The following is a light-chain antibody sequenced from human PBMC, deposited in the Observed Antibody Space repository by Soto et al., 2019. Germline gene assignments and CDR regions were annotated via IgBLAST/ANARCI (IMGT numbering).Light chain of an antibody. CDR1: QTITSG. CDR2: KAS. V-gene: IGKV1-5*03. Sequence: DIQMTQSPSTLSGSVGDRVTITCRASQTITSGLAWYQQKPGKAPKLLIYKASTIKSGIPSRFSGSGSGTEFTLTISSLQPDDFATYYCQQYDSYSEAFGQGTKVDIK. CDR3: QQYDSYSEA. J-gene: IGKJ1*01.